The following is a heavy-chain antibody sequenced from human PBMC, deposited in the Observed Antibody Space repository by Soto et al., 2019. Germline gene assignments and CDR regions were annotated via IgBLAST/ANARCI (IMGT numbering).Heavy chain of an antibody. D-gene: IGHD6-19*01. J-gene: IGHJ4*02. Sequence: EVQLVESGGGLVKPGGSLRLSCAASGFTFTKAWMTWVRQTPGKGLEWVGRIKSRADGGTTDYAASVKERFIISRDDSNDPLYLHMNRLKTADTAVYYCTTASQWLPPYSWGQGALVTVSS. V-gene: IGHV3-15*01. CDR1: GFTFTKAW. CDR3: TTASQWLPPYS. CDR2: IKSRADGGTT.